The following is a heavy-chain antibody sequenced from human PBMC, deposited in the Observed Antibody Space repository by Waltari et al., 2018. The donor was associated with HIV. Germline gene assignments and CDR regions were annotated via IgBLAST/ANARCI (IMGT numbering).Heavy chain of an antibody. CDR1: EYTFTSYD. V-gene: IGHV1-8*01. CDR3: ARVYDISGHNPLGY. J-gene: IGHJ4*02. CDR2: MNPTSGNT. Sequence: QVRLVQSGAEVKKPGASVKVSCKASEYTFTSYDINWVRQAAGQGLEWMGWMNPTSGNTGYPQKLQGRLTMTRNTSINTAYMELSSLRFDDTAVYYCARVYDISGHNPLGYWGQGTLVTVSS. D-gene: IGHD2-8*01.